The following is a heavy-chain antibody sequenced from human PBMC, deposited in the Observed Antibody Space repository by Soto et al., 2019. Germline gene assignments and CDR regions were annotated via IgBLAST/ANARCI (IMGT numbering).Heavy chain of an antibody. CDR1: GFTFSSSA. J-gene: IGHJ4*02. D-gene: IGHD6-13*01. CDR3: AREGYSSSWDPMYCFDY. V-gene: IGHV3-30-3*01. Sequence: AGSLRLAYAASGFTFSSSAIGWVRQAPGKGLEWVAVISYDGSDTYYADSVKGRFTISRDNSKNTLYLQMNSLRAEDTAVYYCAREGYSSSWDPMYCFDYWGQGTLVTVSS. CDR2: ISYDGSDT.